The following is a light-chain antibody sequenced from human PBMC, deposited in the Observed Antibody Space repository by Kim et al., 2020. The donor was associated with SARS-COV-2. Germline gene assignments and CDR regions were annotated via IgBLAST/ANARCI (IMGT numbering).Light chain of an antibody. V-gene: IGKV4-1*01. CDR1: QTVLYNSNNKNY. CDR3: QQDYSTPPS. Sequence: RATLNCKSSQTVLYNSNNKNYLAWYQQQPGQAPKLLIYWASSQESGVSDRFSGSGSETDFTLTISILQAEDVAVYYCQQDYSTPPSFGQGTKLQIK. CDR2: WAS. J-gene: IGKJ2*03.